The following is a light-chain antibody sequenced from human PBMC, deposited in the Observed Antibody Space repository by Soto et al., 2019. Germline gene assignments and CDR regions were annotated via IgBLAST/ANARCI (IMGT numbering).Light chain of an antibody. CDR3: GSFAGNTVV. V-gene: IGLV2-8*01. CDR2: EVS. J-gene: IGLJ2*01. Sequence: QSALTQPPSASGSLGQAVTISCTGTSSDVGGYNFVSWYQQHPGKAPKLMIYEVSKRPSGVPDRFFGSKSGNTASLTVSGLQAEDEADYYCGSFAGNTVVFGGGTKVTVL. CDR1: SSDVGGYNF.